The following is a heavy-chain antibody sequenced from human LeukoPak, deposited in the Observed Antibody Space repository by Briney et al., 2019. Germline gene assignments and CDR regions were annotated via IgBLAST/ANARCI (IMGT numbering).Heavy chain of an antibody. J-gene: IGHJ6*02. V-gene: IGHV4-61*02. CDR2: IYTSGST. Sequence: PSQTLSLTCTVSGGSISSASYYWSWIRQPAGKGLEWIGRIYTSGSTNYNPSLKSRVTISVDTSKNQFSLKLSSVTAADTAVYYCARYPLLHYYYPMDVWGQGTTVTVSS. CDR3: ARYPLLHYYYPMDV. CDR1: GGSISSASYY.